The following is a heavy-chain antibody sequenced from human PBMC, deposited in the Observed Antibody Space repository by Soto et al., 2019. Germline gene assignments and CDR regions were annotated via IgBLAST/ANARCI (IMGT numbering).Heavy chain of an antibody. CDR1: GGSFNTNY. CDR3: VRKSGNFDY. D-gene: IGHD3-3*01. Sequence: SETLSLTCTVSGGSFNTNYWTWIRQPPGNSLEWIGYISPTGTTNYNPSLKGRVTISVDTSKNQVFLTLSSVVAADTAMYYCVRKSGNFDYWGQGILVTVS. CDR2: ISPTGTT. V-gene: IGHV4-4*08. J-gene: IGHJ4*02.